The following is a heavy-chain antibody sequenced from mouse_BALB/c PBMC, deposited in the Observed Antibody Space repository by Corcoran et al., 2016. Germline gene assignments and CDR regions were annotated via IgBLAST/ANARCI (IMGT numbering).Heavy chain of an antibody. V-gene: IGHV9-3-1*01. J-gene: IGHJ4*01. Sequence: QIQLVQSGPELKKPGETVKISCKASGYTFTNYGMNWVKQAPGKGLKWMGWIHTYTGEPTYADDFKGRFAFSLETSASTAYLQINNLKNEDTATYFCAREPYAMYYWGQGTSVTVSS. CDR2: IHTYTGEP. CDR3: AREPYAMYY. CDR1: GYTFTNYG.